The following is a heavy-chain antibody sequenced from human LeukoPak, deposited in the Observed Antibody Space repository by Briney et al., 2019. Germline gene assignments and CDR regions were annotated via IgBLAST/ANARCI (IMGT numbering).Heavy chain of an antibody. J-gene: IGHJ4*02. CDR2: IKADGGEK. CDR1: GFTFSTYW. CDR3: ARGGAARPDF. V-gene: IGHV3-7*01. Sequence: GGSLRLSCAASGFTFSTYWMNWFRQTPGKGLEWVAKIKADGGEKDHVASVKGRFTISRDNAKNSPYLQMNSLRVEDTAVYYCARGGAARPDFWGQGTLVTVSS. D-gene: IGHD6-6*01.